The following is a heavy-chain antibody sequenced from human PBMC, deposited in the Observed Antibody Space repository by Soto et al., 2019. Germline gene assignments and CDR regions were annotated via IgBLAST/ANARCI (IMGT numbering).Heavy chain of an antibody. Sequence: SETLSLTCTVSGGSISSSSYYWGWIRQPPGKGLEWIGSIYYSGSTYYNPSLKSRVTISVDTSKNQFSLKLSSVTAADTAVYYCARPGITMVRGVIIDYYYMDVWGKGTTVTVSS. V-gene: IGHV4-39*01. CDR1: GGSISSSSYY. CDR3: ARPGITMVRGVIIDYYYMDV. J-gene: IGHJ6*03. D-gene: IGHD3-10*01. CDR2: IYYSGST.